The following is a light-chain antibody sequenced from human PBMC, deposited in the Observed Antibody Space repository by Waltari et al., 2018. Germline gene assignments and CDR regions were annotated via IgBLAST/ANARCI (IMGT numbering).Light chain of an antibody. CDR2: DAS. CDR1: QSVSSY. J-gene: IGKJ5*01. V-gene: IGKV3-11*01. Sequence: EIVLTQSPATLSLSPGARATLSCRASQSVSSYLAWYQQKPGQAPRLLIYDASNRATGIPARFSGSGSGTDFTLTISSLEPEDFAVYYCQQRSLTFGQGTRLEIK. CDR3: QQRSLT.